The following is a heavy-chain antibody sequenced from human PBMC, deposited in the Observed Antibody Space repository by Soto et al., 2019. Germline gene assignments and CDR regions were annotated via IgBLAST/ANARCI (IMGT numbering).Heavy chain of an antibody. V-gene: IGHV3-33*01. Sequence: QVQLVESGGGVVQPGRSLRLSCAASGFTFSSYGMHWVRQAPGKGLEWVAVIWYDGSNKFYADSVKGRFTISRDNSEKTLYLQMNSLRVEDTAVYHCVRAAYGDYTVDVWGQGTTVTVSS. J-gene: IGHJ6*02. CDR3: VRAAYGDYTVDV. D-gene: IGHD4-17*01. CDR2: IWYDGSNK. CDR1: GFTFSSYG.